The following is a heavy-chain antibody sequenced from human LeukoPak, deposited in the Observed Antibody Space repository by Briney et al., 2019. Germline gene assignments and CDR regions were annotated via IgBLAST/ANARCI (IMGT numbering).Heavy chain of an antibody. J-gene: IGHJ4*02. CDR1: GYTFTSYY. Sequence: ASVKVSCKASGYTFTSYYMHWVRQAPGQGLEWMGIINPSGGTTTYAQKFQGRVTLTSDTSTSKVYMELSSLTSEDTAVYYCARARGYCGARTCYHFEYWGQGTLVTVSS. CDR2: INPSGGTT. V-gene: IGHV1-46*01. CDR3: ARARGYCGARTCYHFEY. D-gene: IGHD2-15*01.